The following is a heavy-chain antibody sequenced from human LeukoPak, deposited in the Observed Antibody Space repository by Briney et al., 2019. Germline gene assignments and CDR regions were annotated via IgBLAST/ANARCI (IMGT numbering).Heavy chain of an antibody. CDR1: GGTFSSYA. J-gene: IGHJ6*02. V-gene: IGHV1-69*13. Sequence: SVKVSCKASGGTFSSYAISWVRQAPGQGLEWIGGIIPIFGTANYAQKFQGRVTITADESTSTAYMELSSLRSEDTAVYYCARDGSGYSYVSIFYGMDVWGQGTTVTVSS. CDR2: IIPIFGTA. CDR3: ARDGSGYSYVSIFYGMDV. D-gene: IGHD5-18*01.